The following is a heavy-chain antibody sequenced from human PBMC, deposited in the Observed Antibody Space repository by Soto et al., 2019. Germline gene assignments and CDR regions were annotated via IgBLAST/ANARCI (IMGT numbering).Heavy chain of an antibody. D-gene: IGHD4-17*01. CDR2: INSDGSHT. Sequence: EVQLVECGGGLVQPGGSLRLSCAASGFTFFAYWIHWVRQVPGKGLVWVSRINSDGSHTSYADSVRGRFTISRDNSKNTVYLQMNSLTAEDTAVYYCATEGDYGDYAGENWFDSWGRCSLVTVSS. V-gene: IGHV3-74*01. J-gene: IGHJ5*01. CDR3: ATEGDYGDYAGENWFDS. CDR1: GFTFFAYW.